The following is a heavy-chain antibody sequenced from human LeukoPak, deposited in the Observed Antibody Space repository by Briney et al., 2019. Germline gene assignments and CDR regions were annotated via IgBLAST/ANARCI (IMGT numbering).Heavy chain of an antibody. CDR2: ISASGGTT. CDR3: ATLYGDYNWYFDL. Sequence: GGSLRLSCTSSQLTFNRYVMAWVRQAPGKGLEWVSTISASGGTTYYADSVQGRFTISRDNSKNTLYLQMNSLRAEDTAVYYCATLYGDYNWYFDLWGRGTLVTVSS. V-gene: IGHV3-23*01. CDR1: QLTFNRYV. D-gene: IGHD4-17*01. J-gene: IGHJ2*01.